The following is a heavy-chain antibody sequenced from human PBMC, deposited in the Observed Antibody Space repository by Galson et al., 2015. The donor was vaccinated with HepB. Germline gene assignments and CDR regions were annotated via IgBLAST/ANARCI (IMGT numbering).Heavy chain of an antibody. J-gene: IGHJ4*02. CDR1: GGTFSSYA. Sequence: SVKVSCKASGGTFSSYAISWVRQAPGQGLEWMGGIIPIFGTANYAQKFQGRVTITADESTSTAYMELSGLRSEDTAVYYCARFSLPQGGRYCSGGSCERWGQGTLVTVSS. CDR2: IIPIFGTA. D-gene: IGHD2-15*01. V-gene: IGHV1-69*13. CDR3: ARFSLPQGGRYCSGGSCER.